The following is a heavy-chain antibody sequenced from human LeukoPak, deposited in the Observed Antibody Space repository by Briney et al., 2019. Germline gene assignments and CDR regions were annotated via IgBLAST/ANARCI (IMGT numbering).Heavy chain of an antibody. CDR3: ARLRQIVAANADPSSGFDH. Sequence: SETLSLTCAVYGGSFSGYYWTWIRQPPGKGLEWIGEISHSERTNSNPSLKSRVTMSLDTSKNQFSLKLTSVTAADTAVYYCARLRQIVAANADPSSGFDHWGQRTLLTVSS. D-gene: IGHD6-25*01. CDR1: GGSFSGYY. CDR2: ISHSERT. J-gene: IGHJ4*02. V-gene: IGHV4-34*01.